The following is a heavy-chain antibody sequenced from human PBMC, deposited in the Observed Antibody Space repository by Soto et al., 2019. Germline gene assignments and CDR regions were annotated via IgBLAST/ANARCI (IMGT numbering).Heavy chain of an antibody. Sequence: GGPLRLSCEASGFTFSTYAMHWVRQTPGKGLEWLAVISHDGDKEHISDSVKGRFAISRDNSKNTLYLQISSLKDEDTAVYQCVASALSFDFWGQGTPVTV. CDR1: GFTFSTYA. V-gene: IGHV3-30*09. CDR3: VASALSFDF. D-gene: IGHD3-16*02. CDR2: ISHDGDKE. J-gene: IGHJ4*02.